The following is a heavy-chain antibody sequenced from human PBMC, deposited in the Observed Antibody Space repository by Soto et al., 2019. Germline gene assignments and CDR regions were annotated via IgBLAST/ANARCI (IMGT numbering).Heavy chain of an antibody. CDR2: ISAYNGNT. CDR3: AREVVVVPAAILGGAYYYYGMDV. D-gene: IGHD2-2*02. Sequence: QVQLVQSGAEVKKPGASVKVSCKASGYTFTSYGISWVRQAPGQGLEWMGWISAYNGNTNYAQKRQGRVSMTTDPSTSTAYMELRSLRSDDTAVYYCAREVVVVPAAILGGAYYYYGMDVWGQGTTVTVSS. CDR1: GYTFTSYG. J-gene: IGHJ6*02. V-gene: IGHV1-18*04.